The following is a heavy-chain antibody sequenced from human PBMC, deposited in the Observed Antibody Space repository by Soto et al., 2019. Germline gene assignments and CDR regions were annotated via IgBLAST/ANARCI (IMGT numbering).Heavy chain of an antibody. J-gene: IGHJ6*02. CDR3: ARAYLGRLPRRAVYYYAMDV. D-gene: IGHD1-26*01. CDR2: LGAADDP. V-gene: IGHV3-13*05. Sequence: EVQLVESGGGSVQPGESLRLSCAASGFSFRDYDMHWVRQPTGKGLEWVSGLGAADDPYYVASVKGRFSVSRDNAQNSLYLQMNNLRVDDTAVYFCARAYLGRLPRRAVYYYAMDVRGRGTTVTVSS. CDR1: GFSFRDYD.